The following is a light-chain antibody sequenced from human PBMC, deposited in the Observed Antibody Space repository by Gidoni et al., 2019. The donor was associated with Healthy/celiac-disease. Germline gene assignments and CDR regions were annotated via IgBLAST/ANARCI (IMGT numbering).Light chain of an antibody. J-gene: IGKJ1*01. V-gene: IGKV1-12*01. CDR1: QGISSW. CDR2: AAS. CDR3: QQANSFPWT. Sequence: DIQMTQSPSSVSASVGDRVTITCRASQGISSWLAWHQQKPGKAPKLLIYAASSLQSGVPSRFSGSGSGTDFTLTISSLQLEDFATYYCQQANSFPWTFGQGTKVEIK.